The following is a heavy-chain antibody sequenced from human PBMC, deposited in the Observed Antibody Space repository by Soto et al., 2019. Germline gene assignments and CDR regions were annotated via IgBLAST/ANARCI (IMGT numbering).Heavy chain of an antibody. CDR1: GFTFSSYG. V-gene: IGHV3-33*01. CDR3: ARDQGVAVAVNAFDI. J-gene: IGHJ3*02. CDR2: IWYDGSNK. Sequence: QVQLVESGGGVVQLGRSLRLSCAASGFTFSSYGMHWVRQAPGKGLEWVAVIWYDGSNKYYADSVKGRFTISRDNSKNTLYLQMNSLRAEDTAVYYCARDQGVAVAVNAFDIWGQGTMVTVSS. D-gene: IGHD6-19*01.